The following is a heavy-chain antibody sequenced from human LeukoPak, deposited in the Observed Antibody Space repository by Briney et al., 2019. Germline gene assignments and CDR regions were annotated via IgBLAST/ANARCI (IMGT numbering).Heavy chain of an antibody. Sequence: GESLKISCQGLGYSFSMYWIGWVRHVPGKGLEWMGVIDPGDSEITYSPSFQGHVTISVDKSVNTAYLQWSTLKASDTALYYCARHRAVGGGHSTTWYTDYWGQGTLVSVSS. CDR2: IDPGDSEI. D-gene: IGHD6-13*01. J-gene: IGHJ4*02. CDR1: GYSFSMYW. CDR3: ARHRAVGGGHSTTWYTDY. V-gene: IGHV5-51*01.